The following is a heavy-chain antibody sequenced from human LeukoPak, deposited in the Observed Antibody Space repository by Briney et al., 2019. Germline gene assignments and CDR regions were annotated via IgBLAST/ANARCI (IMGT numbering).Heavy chain of an antibody. Sequence: SGTLSLTCTVSGGSIDIYYWSWIRQPAGKGLEWIGRIYTSGSTNYNPSLKTRVTMSVDTSKNQFSLKLSSVTAADTAVYYCARGPLTVTRGFDPGGQGTLVTVSS. CDR1: GGSIDIYY. V-gene: IGHV4-4*07. D-gene: IGHD4-17*01. CDR2: IYTSGST. J-gene: IGHJ5*02. CDR3: ARGPLTVTRGFDP.